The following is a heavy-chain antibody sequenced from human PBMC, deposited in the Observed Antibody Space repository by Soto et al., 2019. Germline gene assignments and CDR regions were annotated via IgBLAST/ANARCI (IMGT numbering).Heavy chain of an antibody. V-gene: IGHV3-30*18. CDR2: ISDDGINK. J-gene: IGHJ4*02. CDR3: AEDVDVYYYDSSGTSFDY. CDR1: GFTFSRYG. D-gene: IGHD3-22*01. Sequence: QVQLVESGGGVVQPGRSLRLSCAASGFTFSRYGMHWVRQAPGKGLEWVALISDDGINKYYADSVKGRFTISRDTSKNSRFLQRNSLRAEDTAVDYCAEDVDVYYYDSSGTSFDYWGQGTLVTVSS.